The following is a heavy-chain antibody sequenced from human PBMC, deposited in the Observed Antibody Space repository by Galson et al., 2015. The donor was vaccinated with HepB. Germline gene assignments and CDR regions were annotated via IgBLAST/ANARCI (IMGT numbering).Heavy chain of an antibody. V-gene: IGHV3-23*01. CDR3: AMSSSWYYLDY. CDR2: ISGGGGDT. D-gene: IGHD2-2*01. J-gene: IGHJ4*02. CDR1: GFTFSSYA. Sequence: SLRLSCAASGFTFSSYAMSWVRQAPGKGLEWVSTISGGGGDTPYADSVKGRVTISRDNSKNALYLQMNSLRAGDTALYFCAMSSSWYYLDYWGQGTLVTVSS.